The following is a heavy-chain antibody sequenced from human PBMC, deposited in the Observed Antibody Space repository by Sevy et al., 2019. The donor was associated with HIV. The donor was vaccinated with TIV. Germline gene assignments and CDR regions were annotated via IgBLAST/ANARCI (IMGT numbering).Heavy chain of an antibody. CDR3: ARDKNHYDRSVYYDAFDI. D-gene: IGHD3-22*01. CDR2: IKEDGSDK. Sequence: GGCLRLSCAASGFTLSSFWMTWVRQAPGKGLEWVANIKEDGSDKNYLDSVKGRFTISRDNAKNSLYLQMNSLRAEDTAVYYCARDKNHYDRSVYYDAFDIWGQGTIVTVSS. V-gene: IGHV3-7*03. J-gene: IGHJ3*02. CDR1: GFTLSSFW.